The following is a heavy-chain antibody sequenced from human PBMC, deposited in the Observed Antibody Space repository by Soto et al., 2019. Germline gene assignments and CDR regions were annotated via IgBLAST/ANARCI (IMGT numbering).Heavy chain of an antibody. D-gene: IGHD2-2*01. Sequence: QVQLVESGGGVVQPGRSLRLSCAASGFTFSSYGMHWVRQAPGKGLEWVAVISYDGSNKYYADSVKGRFTISRDNSKNTLDLQMNSLRAEDTAVYYCAKDLAGVVVPATDYWGQGTLVTVSS. V-gene: IGHV3-30*18. J-gene: IGHJ4*02. CDR2: ISYDGSNK. CDR1: GFTFSSYG. CDR3: AKDLAGVVVPATDY.